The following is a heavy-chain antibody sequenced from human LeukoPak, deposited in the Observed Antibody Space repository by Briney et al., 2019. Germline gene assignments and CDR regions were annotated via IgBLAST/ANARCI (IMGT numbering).Heavy chain of an antibody. CDR2: MNPNSGNT. V-gene: IGHV1-8*01. J-gene: IGHJ4*02. CDR3: ARVRDSDSSFLFDY. Sequence: GASVKVSCKASGYTFTSYDINWVRQATGQGLEWMGWMNPNSGNTGYAQKFQGRVTMTRDTSTSTVYMELSSLRSEDTAVYYCARVRDSDSSFLFDYWGQGTLVTVSS. CDR1: GYTFTSYD. D-gene: IGHD6-6*01.